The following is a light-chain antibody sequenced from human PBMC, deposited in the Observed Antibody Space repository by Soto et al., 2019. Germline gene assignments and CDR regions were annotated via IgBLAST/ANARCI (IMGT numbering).Light chain of an antibody. CDR3: QQVYVYPST. Sequence: GDRVTITCRASETISTYLNWYQQKPGKAPNLLIYAASTLQSGVPSRFSGGGSGTDFTLTISSLQPEDFATYYCQQVYVYPSTFGGGTKVDIK. J-gene: IGKJ4*01. V-gene: IGKV1-39*01. CDR1: ETISTY. CDR2: AAS.